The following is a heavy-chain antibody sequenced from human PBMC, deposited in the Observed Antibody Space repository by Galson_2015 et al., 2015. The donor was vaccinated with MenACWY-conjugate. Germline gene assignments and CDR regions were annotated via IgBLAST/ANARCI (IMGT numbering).Heavy chain of an antibody. CDR1: GFTFSSYA. D-gene: IGHD2/OR15-2a*01. V-gene: IGHV3-30*04. J-gene: IGHJ4*02. Sequence: SLRLSCAASGFTFSSYAMHWVRQAPGKGLEWVAVISYDGSNKHYADSVKGRFTISRDNSKNTLYLQMNSLRAEDTAVYYCAKNFGNAYFDYWGQGTLVTVSS. CDR2: ISYDGSNK. CDR3: AKNFGNAYFDY.